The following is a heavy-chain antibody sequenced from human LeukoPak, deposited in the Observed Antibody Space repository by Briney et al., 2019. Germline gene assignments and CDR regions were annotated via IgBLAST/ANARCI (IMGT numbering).Heavy chain of an antibody. CDR1: GFPFSIYT. D-gene: IGHD3-10*01. Sequence: PGTSLRHSCAAPGFPFSIYTMHGVPDAPDKGLERVAVISYDGNEKYYAASVKGRFTISRDNSKSTMYLQMNSLRAEDTAVYYCARKGGTMVNYRPFDYWGQGTLVTVSS. V-gene: IGHV3-30*04. CDR3: ARKGGTMVNYRPFDY. CDR2: ISYDGNEK. J-gene: IGHJ4*02.